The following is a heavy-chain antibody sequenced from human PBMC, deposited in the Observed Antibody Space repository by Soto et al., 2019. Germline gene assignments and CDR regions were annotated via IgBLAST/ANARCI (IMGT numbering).Heavy chain of an antibody. CDR2: IWYDGSNK. CDR3: ARDASIATRPYYYYGMDV. V-gene: IGHV3-33*01. J-gene: IGHJ6*02. D-gene: IGHD6-6*01. CDR1: GFTFSSYG. Sequence: PGGSLRLSCAASGFTFSSYGMHWVRQAPGKGLEWVAVIWYDGSNKYYADSVKGRFTISRDNSKNTLYLQMNSLRAEDTAVYYCARDASIATRPYYYYGMDVWGQVTTVTVSS.